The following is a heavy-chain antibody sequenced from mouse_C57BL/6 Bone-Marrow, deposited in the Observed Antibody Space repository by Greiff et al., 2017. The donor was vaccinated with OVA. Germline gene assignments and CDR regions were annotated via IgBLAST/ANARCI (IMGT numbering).Heavy chain of an antibody. CDR3: ARTYYGSSGGFAY. D-gene: IGHD1-1*01. Sequence: VKLQESDAELVKPGASVKISCKVSGYTFTDHTIHWMKQRPEQGLEWIGYIYPRDGSTKYNEKFKGKATLTADKSSSTAYMQLNSLTSEDSAVYFCARTYYGSSGGFAYWGQGTLVTVSA. CDR2: IYPRDGST. V-gene: IGHV1-78*01. CDR1: GYTFTDHT. J-gene: IGHJ3*01.